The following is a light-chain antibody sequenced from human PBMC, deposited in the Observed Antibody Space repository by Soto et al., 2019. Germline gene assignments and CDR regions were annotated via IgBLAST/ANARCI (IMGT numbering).Light chain of an antibody. V-gene: IGLV2-11*01. CDR3: CSYSGSYTLV. CDR2: DVT. Sequence: QSALTQPRSVSGSPGQSVTISCTGTGSDVGGYNYVSWYQQQPGKAPKLMINDVTKRPSGVPDRFSGSKSGNTASLTISGLQAEDEADYYCCSYSGSYTLVFGGGTKLTVL. J-gene: IGLJ2*01. CDR1: GSDVGGYNY.